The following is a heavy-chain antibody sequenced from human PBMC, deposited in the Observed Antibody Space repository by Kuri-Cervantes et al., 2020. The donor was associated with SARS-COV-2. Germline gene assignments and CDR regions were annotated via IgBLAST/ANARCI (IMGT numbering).Heavy chain of an antibody. V-gene: IGHV1-69*13. Sequence: SVKVSCKASGYTFTSYAISWVRQAPGQGLEWMGGIIPIFGTANYAQKFQGRVTITADESTSTAYMELSSLRSEDTAVYYCARVPDDSSGYQGELDYWGQGTLVTVSS. CDR3: ARVPDDSSGYQGELDY. D-gene: IGHD3-22*01. J-gene: IGHJ4*02. CDR1: GYTFTSYA. CDR2: IIPIFGTA.